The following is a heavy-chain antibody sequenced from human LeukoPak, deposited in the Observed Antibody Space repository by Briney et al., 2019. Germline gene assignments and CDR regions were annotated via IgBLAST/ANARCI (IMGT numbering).Heavy chain of an antibody. CDR1: GGSISSYY. J-gene: IGHJ4*02. D-gene: IGHD2-21*02. V-gene: IGHV4-59*04. CDR2: IFYSGST. CDR3: AGLVVGTATIDY. Sequence: SETLSLICTVSGGSISSYYWSWIRQPAGKGLEWIGNIFYSGSTHYNPSLKSRVTISVDTSKNQFSLKLNSVTAADTAVYHCAGLVVGTATIDYWGQGTLVTVSS.